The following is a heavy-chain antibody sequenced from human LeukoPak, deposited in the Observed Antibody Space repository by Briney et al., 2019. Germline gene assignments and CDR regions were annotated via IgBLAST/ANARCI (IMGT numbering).Heavy chain of an antibody. CDR3: ATGGQYQLLYSVWVAFDI. CDR1: GGTFSSYA. V-gene: IGHV1-24*01. D-gene: IGHD2-2*02. CDR2: FDPEDGET. Sequence: ASVKVSCKASGGTFSSYAISWVRQAPGQGLEWMGGFDPEDGETIYAQKFQGRVTMTEDTSTDTAYMELSSLRSEDTAVYYCATGGQYQLLYSVWVAFDIWGQGTTVTVSS. J-gene: IGHJ3*02.